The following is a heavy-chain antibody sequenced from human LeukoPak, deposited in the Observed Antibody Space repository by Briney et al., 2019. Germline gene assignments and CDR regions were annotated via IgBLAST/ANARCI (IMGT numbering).Heavy chain of an antibody. CDR2: INPNSGGA. Sequence: ASVKVSCKASGYSFIGYYMHWVRQAPGQGLEWVGWINPNSGGAIYGQKFQGRVTMTRNTSISTAYMELSSLRSEDTAVYYCARVSYSSSFLFREVWGQGTLVTVSS. V-gene: IGHV1-2*02. CDR1: GYSFIGYY. CDR3: ARVSYSSSFLFREV. D-gene: IGHD6-6*01. J-gene: IGHJ4*02.